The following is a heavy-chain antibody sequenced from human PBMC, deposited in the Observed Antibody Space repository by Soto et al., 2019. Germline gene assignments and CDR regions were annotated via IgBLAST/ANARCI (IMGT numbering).Heavy chain of an antibody. CDR3: ARDLGSVCSSTSCYTFGYYGMDV. J-gene: IGHJ6*02. D-gene: IGHD2-2*02. V-gene: IGHV4-59*01. Sequence: PSETLSLTCTVSGGSISSYYWSWIQQPPGKGLEWIGYIYYSGSTNYNPSLKSRVTISVDTSKNQFSLKLSSVTAADTAVYYCARDLGSVCSSTSCYTFGYYGMDVWGQGTRVTV. CDR1: GGSISSYY. CDR2: IYYSGST.